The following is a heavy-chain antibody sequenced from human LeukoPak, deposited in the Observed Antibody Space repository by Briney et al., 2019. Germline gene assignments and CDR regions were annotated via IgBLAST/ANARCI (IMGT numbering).Heavy chain of an antibody. Sequence: SETLSLTCTVSVGSISSGNYYYSWIRQSAGKGMEWIGKIYMSGSTRYNPSLMSRVAMSVDTSKNQFSLKISSATAADTAVYYCARDWGIAAATPYYFDHWGQGILVTVSS. CDR2: IYMSGST. J-gene: IGHJ4*02. V-gene: IGHV4-61*09. CDR1: VGSISSGNYY. CDR3: ARDWGIAAATPYYFDH. D-gene: IGHD6-13*01.